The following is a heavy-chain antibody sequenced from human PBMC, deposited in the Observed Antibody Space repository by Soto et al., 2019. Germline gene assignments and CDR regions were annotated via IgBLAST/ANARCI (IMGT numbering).Heavy chain of an antibody. CDR2: ISGRGSST. D-gene: IGHD2-15*01. CDR3: AKAQGHCSRDSCYSSLDF. Sequence: EVQLLESGGGLVQPGGSLRLSCAASGFTFTSHAMTWVCQAPGRGLEWVSTISGRGSSTFYADSVKGRFTIARDNSNNTLYVQMSSLRVEDTAIYYCAKAQGHCSRDSCYSSLDFWGQGTLVTVSS. V-gene: IGHV3-23*01. CDR1: GFTFTSHA. J-gene: IGHJ4*02.